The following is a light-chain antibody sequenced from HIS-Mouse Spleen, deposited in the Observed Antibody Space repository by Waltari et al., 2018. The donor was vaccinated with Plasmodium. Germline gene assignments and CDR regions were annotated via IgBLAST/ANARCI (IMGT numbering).Light chain of an antibody. J-gene: IGKJ3*01. CDR3: QQYNNWSFT. CDR2: GAS. V-gene: IGKV3-15*01. CDR1: QSVSSN. Sequence: EIVMTQSPATLSVSPGERATLSCRASQSVSSNLAWYQQKPGQAPRPLIYGASTRATGIPARFSGSGSGTEFTLTISSLQSEDFAVCYCQQYNNWSFTFGPGTKVDIK.